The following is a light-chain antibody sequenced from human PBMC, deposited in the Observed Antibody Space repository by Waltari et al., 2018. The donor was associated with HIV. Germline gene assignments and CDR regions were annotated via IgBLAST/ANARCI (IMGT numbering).Light chain of an antibody. Sequence: QSVLTQPPSASGTLGQGVTLSCFGSSSNIGTNTVNWYQHLPGAAPKLFLFRNPLRPAGGPGGFSGARSGTSAFMNSTRLLAVDEAAYDCAAWDASLHVVFGGGTQRTVL. V-gene: IGLV1-44*01. J-gene: IGLJ2*01. CDR1: SSNIGTNT. CDR2: RNP. CDR3: AAWDASLHVV.